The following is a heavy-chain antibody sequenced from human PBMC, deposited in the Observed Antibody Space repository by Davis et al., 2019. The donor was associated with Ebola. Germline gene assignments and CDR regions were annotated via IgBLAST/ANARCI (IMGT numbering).Heavy chain of an antibody. CDR3: ARMRYSSGWVPRNWWFDP. D-gene: IGHD6-19*01. V-gene: IGHV5-10-1*01. CDR2: IDPSDSYT. Sequence: GESLKISCKGSGYSFTSYWISWVRQMPGKGLEWMGRIDPSDSYTNYSPSFQGHVTISADKSISTAYLQWSSLKASDTAMYYCARMRYSSGWVPRNWWFDPWGQGTLVTVSS. CDR1: GYSFTSYW. J-gene: IGHJ5*02.